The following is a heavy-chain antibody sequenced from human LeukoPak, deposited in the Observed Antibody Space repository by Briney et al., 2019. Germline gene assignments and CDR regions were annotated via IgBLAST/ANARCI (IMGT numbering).Heavy chain of an antibody. V-gene: IGHV1-18*01. CDR3: ARDLGSRIVVVTTGISFDY. D-gene: IGHD3-22*01. CDR2: ISAYNGNT. Sequence: ASVKVSCKASGYTFTSYGISWVRQAPGQGLEWMGWISAYNGNTNYAQKLQGRVTVTTDTSTSTAYMELRSLRSDDTAVYYCARDLGSRIVVVTTGISFDYWGQGTLVTVSS. J-gene: IGHJ4*02. CDR1: GYTFTSYG.